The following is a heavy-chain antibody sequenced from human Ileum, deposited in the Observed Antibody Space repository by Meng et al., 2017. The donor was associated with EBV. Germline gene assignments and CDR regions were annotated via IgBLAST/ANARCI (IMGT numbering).Heavy chain of an antibody. CDR3: AGDPHSGSPH. D-gene: IGHD1-26*01. CDR1: GGSVSSAHSF. J-gene: IGHJ4*02. Sequence: GHLQAPAPGLVKPSGTLSLTCTVSGGSVSSAHSFWTWIRQPPGKGLEWIGYMSYSGSTNYSPPLESRVTISVDTSKNQFSLKLSSVTAADTAVYYCAGDPHSGSPHWGQGTLVTVSS. CDR2: MSYSGST. V-gene: IGHV4-61*01.